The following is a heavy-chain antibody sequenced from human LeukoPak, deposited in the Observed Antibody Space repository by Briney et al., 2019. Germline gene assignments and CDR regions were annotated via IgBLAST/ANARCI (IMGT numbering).Heavy chain of an antibody. D-gene: IGHD3-22*01. CDR2: ISGSGGRT. J-gene: IGHJ4*02. V-gene: IGHV3-23*01. CDR1: GFTFSSYA. CDR3: AKEMLDSSGHTVGFDD. Sequence: PGGSLRLSCVASGFTFSSYAMSWVRQAPGKGMEWVSAISGSGGRTYYADSVKGRFTISRDNSKSTLYMQMNSLRVEDTAVYYCAKEMLDSSGHTVGFDDGGQGALVTVSA.